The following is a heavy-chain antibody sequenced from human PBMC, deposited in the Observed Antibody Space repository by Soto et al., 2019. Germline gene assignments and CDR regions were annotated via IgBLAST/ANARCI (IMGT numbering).Heavy chain of an antibody. D-gene: IGHD3-10*01. V-gene: IGHV3-23*01. J-gene: IGHJ3*02. Sequence: PGGSLRLSCAASGFTFSNYAINWIRQAPGKGLEWVSAISGSGGSTYYADSVKGRFTISRDNSKNTLYLQMNSLRAEDTAVYYCAKTRGGYYYGSGSYYVGAFDIWGQGAMVTVSS. CDR2: ISGSGGST. CDR3: AKTRGGYYYGSGSYYVGAFDI. CDR1: GFTFSNYA.